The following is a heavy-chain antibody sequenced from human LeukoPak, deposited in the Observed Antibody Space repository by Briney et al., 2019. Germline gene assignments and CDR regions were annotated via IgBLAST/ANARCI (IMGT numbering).Heavy chain of an antibody. J-gene: IGHJ3*02. D-gene: IGHD2-21*02. Sequence: GGSPRLSCAASGFTFSDYYMSWIRQAPGKGLEWVSYISSSGSTIYYADSVKGRFTISRDNAKNSLYLQMNSLRAEDTAVYYCARDIRTQYCGGDCYSGAFDIWGQGTMVTVSS. CDR2: ISSSGSTI. CDR3: ARDIRTQYCGGDCYSGAFDI. CDR1: GFTFSDYY. V-gene: IGHV3-11*01.